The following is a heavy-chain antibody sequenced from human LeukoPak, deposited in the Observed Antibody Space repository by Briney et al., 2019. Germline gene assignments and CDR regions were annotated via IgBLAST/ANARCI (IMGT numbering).Heavy chain of an antibody. CDR3: VEGYHFDY. V-gene: IGHV3-7*01. D-gene: IGHD5-12*01. Sequence: GESLRLSCAASGFTFSSSWMSWVRQAPGKGLEWVANIKQDGSEEYYVDSVKGRFTISRDNARNSLYLQMNSLTAEDTAVYYCVEGYHFDYWGQGPLVTVSS. J-gene: IGHJ4*02. CDR2: IKQDGSEE. CDR1: GFTFSSSW.